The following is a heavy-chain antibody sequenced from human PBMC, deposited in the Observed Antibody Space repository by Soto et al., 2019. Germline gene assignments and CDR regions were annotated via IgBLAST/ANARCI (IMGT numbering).Heavy chain of an antibody. D-gene: IGHD2-2*01. CDR2: INHSGSA. Sequence: SETLSLTCTVSGGSISSSSYYWGWIRQTPGKGMQWIGQINHSGSANYNPSLKSRVTISVHTSNSQFSLKLSSVTAADTAVYYCARHSYCSSICWFDPWGQGTLVTVSS. V-gene: IGHV4-39*01. CDR1: GGSISSSSYY. J-gene: IGHJ5*02. CDR3: ARHSYCSSICWFDP.